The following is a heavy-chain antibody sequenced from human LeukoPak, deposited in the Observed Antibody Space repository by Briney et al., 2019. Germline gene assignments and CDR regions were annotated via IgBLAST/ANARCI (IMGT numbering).Heavy chain of an antibody. D-gene: IGHD3-3*01. Sequence: KPSETLSLTCTVSGGSISSYYWGWIRQPPGKGLEWIGSIYYSGSTYYNPSLKSRVTISVDTSKNQFSLKLSSATAADTAVYYCARAYYDFWSGQLYYFDYWGQGTLVTVSS. V-gene: IGHV4-39*01. J-gene: IGHJ4*02. CDR3: ARAYYDFWSGQLYYFDY. CDR2: IYYSGST. CDR1: GGSISSYY.